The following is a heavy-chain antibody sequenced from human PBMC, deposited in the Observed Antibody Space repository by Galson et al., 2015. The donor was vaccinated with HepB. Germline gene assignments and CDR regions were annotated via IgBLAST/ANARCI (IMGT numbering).Heavy chain of an antibody. CDR3: AKVNHAAAGSWPYSYYYGMHV. CDR1: GLPLRFYA. V-gene: IGHV3-23*01. D-gene: IGHD6-13*01. CDR2: ISGSGDST. J-gene: IGHJ6*02. Sequence: SLRLSCAGSGLPLRFYAMSWVRQAPGKGLEWVSGISGSGDSTYYADSVKGRFTISRDNSGNTLYLQMNSLRAEDTAVYYCAKVNHAAAGSWPYSYYYGMHVWGQGATVTVSS.